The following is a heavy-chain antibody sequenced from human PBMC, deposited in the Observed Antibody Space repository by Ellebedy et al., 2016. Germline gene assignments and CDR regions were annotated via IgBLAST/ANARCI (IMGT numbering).Heavy chain of an antibody. CDR2: ISGSGGST. D-gene: IGHD3-16*02. CDR3: AKDRRDYVWGGYRGDGFDI. J-gene: IGHJ3*02. V-gene: IGHV3-23*01. Sequence: GGSLRLSCAASGFTFNNYAMTWVRQAPGKGLEWVSAISGSGGSTYYADSVKGRFTISRDNSKDTLYLQMNSLRAEDTAVYYCAKDRRDYVWGGYRGDGFDIWGQGTMVTVSS. CDR1: GFTFNNYA.